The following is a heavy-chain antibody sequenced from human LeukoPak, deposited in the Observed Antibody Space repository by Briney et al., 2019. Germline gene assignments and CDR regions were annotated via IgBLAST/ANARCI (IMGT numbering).Heavy chain of an antibody. CDR1: GYTFTSYG. CDR3: ARGLSGSQISYAFDY. CDR2: ISAYNGNT. D-gene: IGHD1-26*01. J-gene: IGHJ4*02. Sequence: ASVKVSCKASGYTFTSYGISWVRQAPGQGLEWMGWISAYNGNTNYAQKLQGRVTMTTDTSTSTAYVELRSLRSDDTAVYYCARGLSGSQISYAFDYWGQGTLVTVSS. V-gene: IGHV1-18*01.